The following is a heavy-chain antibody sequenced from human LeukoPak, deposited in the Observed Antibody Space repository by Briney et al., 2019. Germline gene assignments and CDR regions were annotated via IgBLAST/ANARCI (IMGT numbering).Heavy chain of an antibody. J-gene: IGHJ4*02. Sequence: GGSLRLSCAASGFTFRSYGMHWVRQAPGKGLEWVAVISYDGSKEYYADSVKGRFAISRDNSKSTLYLQMNSLGAEDTAVYYCAKDLADYYDSSGYYPDYWGQGTLVTVSS. CDR1: GFTFRSYG. V-gene: IGHV3-30*18. CDR3: AKDLADYYDSSGYYPDY. D-gene: IGHD3-22*01. CDR2: ISYDGSKE.